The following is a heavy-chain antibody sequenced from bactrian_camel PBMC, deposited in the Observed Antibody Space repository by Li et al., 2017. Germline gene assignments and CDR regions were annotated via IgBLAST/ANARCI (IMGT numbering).Heavy chain of an antibody. CDR1: GFAFTNNW. D-gene: IGHD6*01. CDR3: ACGGYGSGMGY. CDR2: IYSDSSNS. J-gene: IGHJ6*01. Sequence: HVQLVESGGDLVEPGGSLRLSCAANGFAFTNNWIHWVRQAPGKGLEWVSSIYSDSSNSYSADSVEGRFTISRDNAKNTLYLQMNSLKHEDTALYYCACGGYGSGMGYWGQGTQVTVS. V-gene: IGHV3S6*01.